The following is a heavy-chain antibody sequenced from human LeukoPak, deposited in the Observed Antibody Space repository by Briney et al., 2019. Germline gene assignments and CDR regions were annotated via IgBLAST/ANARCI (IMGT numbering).Heavy chain of an antibody. CDR2: INAGNGNT. D-gene: IGHD6-19*01. CDR1: GYTFTSYA. J-gene: IGHJ4*02. Sequence: ASVKVSCKASGYTFTSYAMHWVRQAPGQRLEWMGWINAGNGNTKYSQKFQGRVTITRDTSASTAYMELSSLRSDDTAVYYCARDPDRIAVAAHYDYWGQGTLVTVSS. V-gene: IGHV1-3*01. CDR3: ARDPDRIAVAAHYDY.